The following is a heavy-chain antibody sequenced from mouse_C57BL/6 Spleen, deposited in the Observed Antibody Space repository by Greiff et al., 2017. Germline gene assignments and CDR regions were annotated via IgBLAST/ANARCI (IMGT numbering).Heavy chain of an antibody. D-gene: IGHD2-4*01. CDR1: GYTFTDYY. Sequence: QVQLQQSGAELVRPGASVKLSCKASGYTFTDYYINWVKQRPGQGLEWIARIYPGSGNTYYNEKFKGKATLTAEKSSSTAYMQLSSLTSEDSAVYFCARDDYGRMDYWGQGTSVTVSS. V-gene: IGHV1-76*01. CDR2: IYPGSGNT. CDR3: ARDDYGRMDY. J-gene: IGHJ4*01.